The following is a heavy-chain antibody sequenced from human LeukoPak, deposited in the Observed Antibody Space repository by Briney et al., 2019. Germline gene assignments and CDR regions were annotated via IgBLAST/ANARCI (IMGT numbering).Heavy chain of an antibody. D-gene: IGHD3-10*01. Sequence: GGSLRLSCAASGFTFDDYAMHWVRQAPGKGLEWVSGMSWNSGGIGYADSAKSRFTISRDNAKNSLYLQMNSLRAEDTAVYNCAKGDFYGSGRDYYYYMDVWGKGTTVTISS. V-gene: IGHV3-9*01. CDR2: MSWNSGGI. J-gene: IGHJ6*03. CDR1: GFTFDDYA. CDR3: AKGDFYGSGRDYYYYMDV.